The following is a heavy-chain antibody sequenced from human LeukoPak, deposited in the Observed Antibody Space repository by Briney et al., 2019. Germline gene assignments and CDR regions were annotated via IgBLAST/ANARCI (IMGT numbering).Heavy chain of an antibody. CDR1: GYTLTELS. CDR2: FDPEDGET. J-gene: IGHJ4*02. CDR3: ATDGLWFGELLF. Sequence: GASVKVSCKVSGYTLTELSMHWVRQAPGKGLEWMGGFDPEDGETIYAQKFQGRVTMTEDTSTDTAYMELSSLRSEDTAVYYCATDGLWFGELLFWGQGTLVTVSS. D-gene: IGHD3-10*01. V-gene: IGHV1-24*01.